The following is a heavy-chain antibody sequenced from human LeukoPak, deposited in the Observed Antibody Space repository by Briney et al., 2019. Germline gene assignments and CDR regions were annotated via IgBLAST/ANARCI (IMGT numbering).Heavy chain of an antibody. CDR1: GFTFSSYA. Sequence: PGGSLRLSCAASGFTFSSYAMHWVRQAPGKGLEWVAVIWYDGSNKYYADSVKGRFTISRDNSKNTLYLQMDSLRVEDTAVYYCARVLQYCSTTNCYIDYWGQGTLVTVSS. CDR2: IWYDGSNK. CDR3: ARVLQYCSTTNCYIDY. D-gene: IGHD2-2*02. V-gene: IGHV3-33*08. J-gene: IGHJ4*02.